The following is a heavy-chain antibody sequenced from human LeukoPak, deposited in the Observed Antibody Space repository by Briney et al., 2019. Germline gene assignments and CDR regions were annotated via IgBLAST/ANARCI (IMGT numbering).Heavy chain of an antibody. D-gene: IGHD2-21*01. CDR3: ARDNSVLDY. J-gene: IGHJ4*02. CDR1: GGSVSSGDYY. Sequence: SETLSLTCSVSGGSVSSGDYYWNWIRQPPGKGLEWVGYIYYSESTNYNPSLKSRLSISVDRSKNQFSLKLKSVTAADTAVYYCARDNSVLDYWGQGTVVTVSS. V-gene: IGHV4-61*08. CDR2: IYYSEST.